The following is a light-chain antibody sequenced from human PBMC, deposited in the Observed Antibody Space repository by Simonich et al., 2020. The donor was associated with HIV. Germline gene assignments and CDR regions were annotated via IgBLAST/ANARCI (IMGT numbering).Light chain of an antibody. CDR1: SAHMGSTT. V-gene: IGLV1-44*01. CDR3: GACDGSLTGAV. CDR2: RNS. Sequence: QPVLPQPPSASGTPGQRVTISCSGSSAHMGSTTVNRYQQPPGTAPKVLISRNSQRPSGVPNRFSGSNSGTSASLTISGLQAEDDADYYCGACDGSLTGAVFGGGTKLTVL. J-gene: IGLJ2*01.